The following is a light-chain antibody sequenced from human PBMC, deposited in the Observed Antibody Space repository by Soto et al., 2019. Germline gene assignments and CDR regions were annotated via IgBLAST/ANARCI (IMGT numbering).Light chain of an antibody. CDR1: SSNIGNNY. CDR2: ENY. J-gene: IGLJ3*02. V-gene: IGLV1-51*02. Sequence: QSVLTQPPSVSAAPGQKVTISCSGSSSNIGNNYVSWYQQLPGTAPKLLIYENYERPSGIPDRFSGSKSGTSATLGITGLQTRDEADYYCGTWDSSLSVWVFGGGTKLTVL. CDR3: GTWDSSLSVWV.